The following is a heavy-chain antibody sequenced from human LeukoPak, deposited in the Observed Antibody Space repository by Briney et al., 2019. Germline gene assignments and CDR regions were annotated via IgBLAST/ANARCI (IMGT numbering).Heavy chain of an antibody. CDR2: IIPILGIA. J-gene: IGHJ4*02. CDR3: ARAPSSHSSGWYGVDY. Sequence: GASVKVSCKASGGTFSSYTISWVRQAPGQGLEWMGRIIPILGIANYAQKFQGRVTITADKSTSTAYMEVSSLRSEDTAVYFCARAPSSHSSGWYGVDYWGQGTLVTVSS. CDR1: GGTFSSYT. D-gene: IGHD6-19*01. V-gene: IGHV1-69*02.